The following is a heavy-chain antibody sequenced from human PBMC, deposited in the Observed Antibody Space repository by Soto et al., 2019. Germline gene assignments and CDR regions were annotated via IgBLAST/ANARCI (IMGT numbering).Heavy chain of an antibody. J-gene: IGHJ4*02. V-gene: IGHV3-23*01. CDR1: GITFSRYG. CDR2: ISGSGGST. Sequence: VSLFSAACGITFSRYGVSWCRHPPGKGLEWVSAISGSGGSTYYADSVKGQFTISRDNSKTTLYLQMNSLRAEDTAVYYCAKSLSVGATTPFDYWGQGILVTVSP. CDR3: AKSLSVGATTPFDY. D-gene: IGHD1-26*01.